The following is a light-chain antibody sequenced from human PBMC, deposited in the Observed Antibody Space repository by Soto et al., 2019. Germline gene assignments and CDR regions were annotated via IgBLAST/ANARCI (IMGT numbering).Light chain of an antibody. CDR2: DIN. Sequence: QSALTQPASVSGSPGQSITISCTGTSSDVGNYIFVSWNRQHPGKAPKLMIYDINNRPSGVSNRFSGSKSGNTASLTISGLQAEDEADYDCVSYTTSASYVFGTGTKLTVL. J-gene: IGLJ1*01. V-gene: IGLV2-14*01. CDR3: VSYTTSASYV. CDR1: SSDVGNYIF.